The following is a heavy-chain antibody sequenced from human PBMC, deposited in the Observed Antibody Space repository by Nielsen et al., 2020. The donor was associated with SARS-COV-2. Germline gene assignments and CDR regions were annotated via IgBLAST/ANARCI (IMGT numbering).Heavy chain of an antibody. Sequence: SLKISCAASGFSFDEYAMYWVRQAPGKGLEWVSGISRDSGSIDYVDSVKGRFTISRDNAKNSLYLQMNSLRAEDTALYYCANLIVGASYGMDVWGQGTTVTVSS. CDR1: GFSFDEYA. D-gene: IGHD1-26*01. CDR2: ISRDSGSI. CDR3: ANLIVGASYGMDV. V-gene: IGHV3-9*01. J-gene: IGHJ6*02.